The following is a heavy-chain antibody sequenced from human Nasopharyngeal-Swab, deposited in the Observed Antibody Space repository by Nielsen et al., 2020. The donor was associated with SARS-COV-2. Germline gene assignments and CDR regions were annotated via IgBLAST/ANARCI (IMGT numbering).Heavy chain of an antibody. J-gene: IGHJ4*02. CDR3: ARATYYYDSSGYYSEGVFDY. V-gene: IGHV4-59*05. CDR2: IYYSGNT. D-gene: IGHD3-22*01. CDR1: GGSISSYY. Sequence: SETLSLTCTVSGGSISSYYWSWIRQPPGKGLEWIGNIYYSGNTYYNPSLKSRVTISVDTSKNQFSLKLSSVTAADTAVYYCARATYYYDSSGYYSEGVFDYWGQGTLVTVSS.